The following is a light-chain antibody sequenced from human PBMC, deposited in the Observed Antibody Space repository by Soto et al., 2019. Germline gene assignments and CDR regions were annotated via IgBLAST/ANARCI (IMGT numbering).Light chain of an antibody. CDR2: GVT. Sequence: QSALTQPASVSGSPGQSITISCTGTSSDVGNSDYVSWYQHHPGKAPKLMISGVTNRPSGVSNRFSGSKSGNTASLTISGLQAEDEADDYCSSSATVTTSHVVFGGGTKLTVL. V-gene: IGLV2-14*03. CDR3: SSSATVTTSHVV. CDR1: SSDVGNSDY. J-gene: IGLJ2*01.